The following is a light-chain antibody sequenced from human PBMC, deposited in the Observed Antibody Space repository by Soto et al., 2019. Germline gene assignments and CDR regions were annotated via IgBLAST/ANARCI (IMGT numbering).Light chain of an antibody. CDR2: GAS. CDR1: QTVSSSY. J-gene: IGKJ1*01. CDR3: LQHNTYPWT. Sequence: EIVLTQSPGTLSLSPGERATLSCRASQTVSSSYLAWYQQKRGQAPRLLIYGASSRATGIPSRFSGSGSGTEFTLTISSLQPEDFATYYCLQHNTYPWTFGQGTKVDI. V-gene: IGKV3-20*01.